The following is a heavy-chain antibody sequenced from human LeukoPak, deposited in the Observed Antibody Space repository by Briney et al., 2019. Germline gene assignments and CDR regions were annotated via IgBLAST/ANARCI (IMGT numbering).Heavy chain of an antibody. V-gene: IGHV3-23*01. CDR1: GFSFKTFA. CDR3: AREWYYRMDV. CDR2: ITGSGRDS. Sequence: GGSLRLSCAASGFSFKTFAMSWVRQAPGKGLEWVSSITGSGRDSYYADSVKGRFTISRDNSKNTLYLQMSSLRAEDTAVYYCAREWYYRMDVWGQGTTVTVSS. J-gene: IGHJ6*02.